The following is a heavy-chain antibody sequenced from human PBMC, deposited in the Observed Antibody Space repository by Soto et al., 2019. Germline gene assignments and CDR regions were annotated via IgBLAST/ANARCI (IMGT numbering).Heavy chain of an antibody. V-gene: IGHV3-30*18. D-gene: IGHD4-17*01. J-gene: IGHJ6*02. CDR2: ISYDGSNK. CDR1: GFTFSSYG. Sequence: QVQLVESGGGVVQPGRSLRLSCAASGFTFSSYGMHWVRQAPGKGLEWVAVISYDGSNKYYADSVKGRFTISRDNSKNTLYLQMNSLRAEDTAVYYCAKDKGDYGGNACMDVWGQGTTVTVSS. CDR3: AKDKGDYGGNACMDV.